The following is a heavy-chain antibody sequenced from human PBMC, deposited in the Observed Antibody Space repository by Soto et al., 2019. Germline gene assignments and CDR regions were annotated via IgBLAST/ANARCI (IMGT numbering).Heavy chain of an antibody. V-gene: IGHV6-1*01. CDR2: TYYRAKWYN. J-gene: IGHJ6*03. CDR3: ARAGYDFWSGYRYYYYYMDV. CDR1: GDSVSSNSAA. Sequence: SQTLSLTCAISGDSVSSNSAAWNWIRQSPSRGLEWLGRTYYRAKWYNDYAVSVKSRITINPDTSKNQFYLLQNSVTPEDTAVYYCARAGYDFWSGYRYYYYYMDVWGKGTTVTVSS. D-gene: IGHD3-3*01.